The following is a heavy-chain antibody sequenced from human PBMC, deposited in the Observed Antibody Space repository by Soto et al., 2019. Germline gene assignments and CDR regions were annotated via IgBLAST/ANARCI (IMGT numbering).Heavy chain of an antibody. CDR1: GFTFSSYG. Sequence: QVPLVESGGGVVQPGRSLRLSCAASGFTFSSYGMHWVRQAPGKGLEWVAVISYDGSNKYYADSVKGRFTISRDNSKNTLYLQMNSLRAEDTAVYYCATTAAGDYYYGMDVWGQGTTVTVSS. J-gene: IGHJ6*02. D-gene: IGHD6-13*01. V-gene: IGHV3-30*03. CDR2: ISYDGSNK. CDR3: ATTAAGDYYYGMDV.